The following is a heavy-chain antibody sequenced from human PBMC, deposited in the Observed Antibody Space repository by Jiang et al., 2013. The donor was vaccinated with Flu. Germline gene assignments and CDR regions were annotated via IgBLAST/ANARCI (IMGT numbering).Heavy chain of an antibody. V-gene: IGHV4-34*01. CDR2: INHSGST. CDR3: ARGSPPYYDILTGYYYFDY. Sequence: LLKPSETLSLTCAVYGGSFSDYYWTWIRQPPGKGLEWIGEINHSGSTNSNPSLKSRVTISVDTSKNQFSLKLSSVTAADTAVYYCARGSPPYYDILTGYYYFDYWGQGTLVTVSS. CDR1: GGSFSDYY. D-gene: IGHD3-9*01. J-gene: IGHJ4*02.